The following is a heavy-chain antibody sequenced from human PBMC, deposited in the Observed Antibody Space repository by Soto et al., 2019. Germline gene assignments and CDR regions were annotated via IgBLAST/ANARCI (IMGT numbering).Heavy chain of an antibody. V-gene: IGHV3-74*01. Sequence: VPLVESGGGSVQPGGSLRLSCVASGITFSGFWMHWVRQVPGKGLVWVARVDSAGSGTSYADSVMGRFTISRDNAKNTLSLQMDSLRVEDTAVYYCATVFEHWGQGIPVTVSS. CDR2: VDSAGSGT. CDR1: GITFSGFW. CDR3: ATVFEH. J-gene: IGHJ4*02.